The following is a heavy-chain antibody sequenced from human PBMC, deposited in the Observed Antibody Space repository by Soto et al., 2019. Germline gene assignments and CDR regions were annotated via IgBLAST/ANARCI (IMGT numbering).Heavy chain of an antibody. Sequence: GGSLRLSCAASGFTFSSYAMSWVRQAPGKGLEWVSAISGSGGSTYYADSVKGRFTISRDNSKNTLYLQMNSLRAEDTAVYYCAKASIAAATRCYGMDVWGQGTTVTVSS. D-gene: IGHD6-13*01. V-gene: IGHV3-23*01. CDR2: ISGSGGST. CDR3: AKASIAAATRCYGMDV. J-gene: IGHJ6*02. CDR1: GFTFSSYA.